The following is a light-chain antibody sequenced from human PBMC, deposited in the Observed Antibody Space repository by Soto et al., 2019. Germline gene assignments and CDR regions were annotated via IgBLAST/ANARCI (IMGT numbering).Light chain of an antibody. V-gene: IGKV3-11*01. Sequence: EIGLSQSPATLSLSPGERATLSCRASQSVSSYLAWYQQKPGQAPRLLIYDASNRATGIPARFSGSGSGTDFTLTISSLQPEDFATYCCQQYNSYSRTSGQGTKVDVK. J-gene: IGKJ1*01. CDR1: QSVSSY. CDR3: QQYNSYSRT. CDR2: DAS.